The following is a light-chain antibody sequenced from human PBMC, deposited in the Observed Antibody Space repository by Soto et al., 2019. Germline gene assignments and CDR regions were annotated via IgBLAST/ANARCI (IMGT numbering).Light chain of an antibody. CDR3: QQRRNWPPLT. CDR1: ENVDIY. CDR2: DGS. V-gene: IGKV3-11*01. Sequence: ETVLTQSPATLSLSPGERATLSCRASENVDIYLAWYQQKPGQAPRLLIYDGSNRATGIPARFSGRGSGTDFTLTISRLEPEDFAVYYCQQRRNWPPLTFGGGTRVEIK. J-gene: IGKJ4*01.